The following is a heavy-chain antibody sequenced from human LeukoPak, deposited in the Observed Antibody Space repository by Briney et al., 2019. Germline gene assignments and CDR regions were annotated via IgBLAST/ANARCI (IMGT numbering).Heavy chain of an antibody. CDR1: GFTFSSYG. D-gene: IGHD3-3*01. CDR2: IRYDGSNK. Sequence: GGSLRLSCAASGFTFSSYGMHWVRQAPGKGLEWVAFIRYDGSNKYYADSVKGRFTISRGNSKNTLYLQMNSLRAEDTAVYYCAKDATTFGVVRLGYMDVWGKGTTVTVSS. CDR3: AKDATTFGVVRLGYMDV. J-gene: IGHJ6*03. V-gene: IGHV3-30*02.